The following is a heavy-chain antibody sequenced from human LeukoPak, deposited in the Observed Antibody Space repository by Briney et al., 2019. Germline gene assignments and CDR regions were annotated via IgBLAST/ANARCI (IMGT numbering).Heavy chain of an antibody. D-gene: IGHD4-11*01. J-gene: IGHJ6*04. CDR1: GFTFSSYA. V-gene: IGHV3-23*01. CDR3: AIAVTAVTYYHYIMDV. CDR2: ISGSGGSN. Sequence: PGGSLRLSCAASGFTFSSYAMSWVRQAPGKGLEWVSAISGSGGSNYYADSVKGRFTISRDNSKNTLYLQMNSLRAEDTAVYYCAIAVTAVTYYHYIMDVWGKGTAVSVSS.